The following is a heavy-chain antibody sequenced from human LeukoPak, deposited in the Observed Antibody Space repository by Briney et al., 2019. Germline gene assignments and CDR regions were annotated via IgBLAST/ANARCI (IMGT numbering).Heavy chain of an antibody. CDR3: AKDINSGSSTYAFDI. J-gene: IGHJ3*02. Sequence: PGGSLRLSCAASGFTFSSYGMHWVRQAPGKGLEWVAVISYDGSNKYYADSVKGRFTISRDNSKNTLYLQMNSLRAEDTAVYYCAKDINSGSSTYAFDIWGQGTMVTVSS. CDR2: ISYDGSNK. D-gene: IGHD1-26*01. CDR1: GFTFSSYG. V-gene: IGHV3-30*18.